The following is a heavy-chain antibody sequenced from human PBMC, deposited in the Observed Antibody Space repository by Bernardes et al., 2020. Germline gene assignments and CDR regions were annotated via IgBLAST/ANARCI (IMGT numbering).Heavy chain of an antibody. D-gene: IGHD3-22*01. CDR1: GYTLTELS. CDR2: FDPEDGET. V-gene: IGHV1-24*01. Sequence: ASVKVSCKVSGYTLTELSMHWVRQAPGKGLEWMGGFDPEDGETIYAQKFQGRVTMTEDTSTDTAYMELSSLRSEDTAVYYCATGSGYDSSGYSYNWFDPWGQGTLVTVSS. CDR3: ATGSGYDSSGYSYNWFDP. J-gene: IGHJ5*02.